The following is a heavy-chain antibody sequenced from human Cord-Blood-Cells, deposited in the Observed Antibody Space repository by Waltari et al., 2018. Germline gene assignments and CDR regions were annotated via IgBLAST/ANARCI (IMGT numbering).Heavy chain of an antibody. V-gene: IGHV1-18*04. CDR2: ISAYNGNT. CDR3: ARDLYAIVVVPAASNWFDP. D-gene: IGHD2-2*01. Sequence: QVQLVQSGAEVKKPGASVKVSCKASGYTFPSYGISWVRQAPGQGPEWMGWISAYNGNTNYAQKLQGRVTMTTDTSTSTAYMELRSLRSDDTAVYYCARDLYAIVVVPAASNWFDPWGQGTLVTVSS. J-gene: IGHJ5*02. CDR1: GYTFPSYG.